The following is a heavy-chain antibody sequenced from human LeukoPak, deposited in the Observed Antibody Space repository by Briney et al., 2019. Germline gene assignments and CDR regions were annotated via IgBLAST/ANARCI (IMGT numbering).Heavy chain of an antibody. V-gene: IGHV3-21*01. CDR3: VRDDCSSSSCPFDF. D-gene: IGHD2-2*01. CDR1: GFTFSSYR. J-gene: IGHJ4*02. Sequence: GGSLRLSCAASGFTFSSYRMNWVRQAPGKGLEWVSSISSNGNYIHYADSVKGRFTISRDNAKTSVYLEMNSLRAEDTGLYFCVRDDCSSSSCPFDFWGQGVLLTVSS. CDR2: ISSNGNYI.